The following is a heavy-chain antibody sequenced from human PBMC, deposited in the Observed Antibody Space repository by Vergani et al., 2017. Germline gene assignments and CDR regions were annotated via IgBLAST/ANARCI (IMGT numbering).Heavy chain of an antibody. CDR2: IKYDGSKK. V-gene: IGHV3-7*01. D-gene: IGHD5-18*01. CDR3: ARSPHGYTYGGYISQFDP. CDR1: GFTFSNLW. J-gene: IGHJ5*02. Sequence: EVQLVASGGGLVQRGGSLRLSCEASGFTFSNLWMTWVRQAPGKGLEWVANIKYDGSKKNYVDSVKGRVTISRDNAKNSLYLQMNNLRVEDTAVYFCARSPHGYTYGGYISQFDPWGQGTLVTVSS.